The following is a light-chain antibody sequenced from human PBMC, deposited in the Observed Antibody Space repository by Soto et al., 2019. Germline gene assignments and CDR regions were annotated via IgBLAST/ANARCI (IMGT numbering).Light chain of an antibody. V-gene: IGLV2-14*01. Sequence: QSVLTQPASVSASPGQSITISCTGTSSDVGGYNYVSWYQHLPGKAPKLMIYEVTNRPSGVSTRLSGSKSGNTASLTISGLQAEDEADYYCLSFTSTSTYIFGTGTKVTVL. CDR1: SSDVGGYNY. J-gene: IGLJ1*01. CDR2: EVT. CDR3: LSFTSTSTYI.